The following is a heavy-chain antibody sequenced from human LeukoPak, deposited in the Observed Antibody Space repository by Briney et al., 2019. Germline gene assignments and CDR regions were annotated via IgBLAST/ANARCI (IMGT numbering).Heavy chain of an antibody. J-gene: IGHJ2*01. D-gene: IGHD2-15*01. V-gene: IGHV4-30-4*01. CDR3: ARGGKAAVRFDL. Sequence: SETLSLTCTVSGGSISSGDYYWSWIRQPPGKGLEWIGYIYYSGSTYYNPSLKSRVTISVDTSRNQFSLKLSSVTAADTAVYYCARGGKAAVRFDLWGRGTLVTVSS. CDR2: IYYSGST. CDR1: GGSISSGDYY.